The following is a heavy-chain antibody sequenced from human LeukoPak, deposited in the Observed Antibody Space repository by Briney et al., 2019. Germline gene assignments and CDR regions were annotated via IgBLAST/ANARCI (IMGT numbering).Heavy chain of an antibody. D-gene: IGHD5/OR15-5a*01. CDR1: GYTFTSYY. J-gene: IGHJ6*03. CDR3: ARCLSLSYYYYMDV. Sequence: ASVKVSCKASGYTFTSYYMHWVRQAPGQGGERVGIINPSGGSTSYAQKFQGRDTITRDTSTTTVYMELSSLRSEDTAVYYCARCLSLSYYYYMDVWGKGTTVTVSS. V-gene: IGHV1-46*03. CDR2: INPSGGST.